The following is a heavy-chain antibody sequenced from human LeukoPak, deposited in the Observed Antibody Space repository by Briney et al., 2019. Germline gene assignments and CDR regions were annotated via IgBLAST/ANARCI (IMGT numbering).Heavy chain of an antibody. CDR1: GFTFDDYA. Sequence: GGSLRLSCAASGFTFDDYAMHWVRQAPGKGLEWVSGISWNSGSIGYADSVKGRFTISRDNAKNSLYLQMNSLRAEDTALYYCAKDKPLDGRRRGYFDLWGRGTLVTVSS. J-gene: IGHJ2*01. CDR2: ISWNSGSI. CDR3: AKDKPLDGRRRGYFDL. V-gene: IGHV3-9*01. D-gene: IGHD3/OR15-3a*01.